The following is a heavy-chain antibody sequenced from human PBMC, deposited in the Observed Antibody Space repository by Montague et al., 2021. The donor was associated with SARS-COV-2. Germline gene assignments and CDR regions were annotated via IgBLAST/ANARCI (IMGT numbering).Heavy chain of an antibody. V-gene: IGHV4-39*07. CDR2: IYYSGRT. D-gene: IGHD3-10*01. J-gene: IGHJ6*03. CDR3: ASSYYYGSGTYVYNYYMDV. CDR1: GGSVSSSRYY. Sequence: SETLSLTCTVSGGSVSSSRYYWGWIRQPPGRGLEWVGSIYYSGRTYLXPSLKSRLTISVDTSKNQFSLRLSSVTAADTAVYYCASSYYYGSGTYVYNYYMDVGGKGTTVTVSS.